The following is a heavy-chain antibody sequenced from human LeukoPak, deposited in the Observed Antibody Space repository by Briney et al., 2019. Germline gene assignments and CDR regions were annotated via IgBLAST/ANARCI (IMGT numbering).Heavy chain of an antibody. D-gene: IGHD6-13*01. V-gene: IGHV4-4*07. Sequence: PSETLSLTCTVSGGSISSYYWSWIRQPAGKGLEWIGRIYTSGSTNYNPSLKSRATMSVDTSKNQFSLKLSSVTAADTAVYYCAADPQQLVRGYYYYGMDVWGQGTTVTVSS. J-gene: IGHJ6*02. CDR1: GGSISSYY. CDR3: AADPQQLVRGYYYYGMDV. CDR2: IYTSGST.